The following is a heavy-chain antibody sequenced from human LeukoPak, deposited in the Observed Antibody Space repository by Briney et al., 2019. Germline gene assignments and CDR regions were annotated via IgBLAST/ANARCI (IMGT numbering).Heavy chain of an antibody. CDR1: GGSISSYY. V-gene: IGHV4-59*08. D-gene: IGHD3-22*01. J-gene: IGHJ3*02. CDR2: IYYSGST. Sequence: PSETLSLTCTVSGGSISSYYWSWIRQPPGKGLEWIGYIYYSGSTNYNPSLKSRVTISVDTSKNQFSLKLSSVTAADTAVYYCARALTYNYYDSSGYTDAFDIWGQGTMVTVSS. CDR3: ARALTYNYYDSSGYTDAFDI.